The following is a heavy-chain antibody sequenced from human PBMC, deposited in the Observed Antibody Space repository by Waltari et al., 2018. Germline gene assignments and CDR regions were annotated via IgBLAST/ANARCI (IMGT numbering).Heavy chain of an antibody. J-gene: IGHJ6*03. CDR3: ARDRKAGTTEVYFHYYMDV. CDR2: IYSRGGT. Sequence: QVQLQESGPGLVKPSETLSLSCSVSGGSISTYYWSWIRQPAGNGLEWIGRIYSRGGTYYNPYLKSRARRSVDTSKNELSWTLGSVTAADSAVYYCARDRKAGTTEVYFHYYMDVCGKGTTVNNSS. D-gene: IGHD6-13*01. CDR1: GGSISTYY. V-gene: IGHV4-4*07.